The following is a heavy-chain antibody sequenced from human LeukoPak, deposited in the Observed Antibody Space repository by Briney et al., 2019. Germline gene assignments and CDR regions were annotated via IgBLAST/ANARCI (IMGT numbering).Heavy chain of an antibody. CDR2: INHSGST. CDR3: ARLRQWLVAKNWFDP. D-gene: IGHD6-19*01. J-gene: IGHJ5*02. V-gene: IGHV4-34*01. Sequence: ASETLSLTCAVYGGFFTGYSWSWIRQPPGKGLEWIGEINHSGSTNYNPSLKSRVIISVDTSKNQFSLKLSSVTAADTAVYYCARLRQWLVAKNWFDPWGQGTLVTVSS. CDR1: GGFFTGYS.